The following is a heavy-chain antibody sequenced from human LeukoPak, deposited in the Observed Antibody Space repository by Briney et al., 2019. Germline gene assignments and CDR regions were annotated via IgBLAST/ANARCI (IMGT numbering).Heavy chain of an antibody. Sequence: RGESLKISCKGSGYSFTTYWIAWVRQVPGKGLDWVGVVYPSDSDTRYSPSFQGQVTISVDKSTNTAYLQWRSLKASDSAMYYCGRIGSTTVTTYFDPWGQGTLVTVSS. CDR1: GYSFTTYW. CDR2: VYPSDSDT. D-gene: IGHD1-1*01. J-gene: IGHJ5*02. V-gene: IGHV5-51*01. CDR3: GRIGSTTVTTYFDP.